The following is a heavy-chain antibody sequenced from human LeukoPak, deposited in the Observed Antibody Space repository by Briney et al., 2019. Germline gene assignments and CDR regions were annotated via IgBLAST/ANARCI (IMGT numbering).Heavy chain of an antibody. V-gene: IGHV4-59*12. CDR1: GGSISSYY. Sequence: SETLSLTCTVSGGSISSYYWSWIRQPPGKGLEWIGYIYYSGSTNYNPSLKSRVTISVDTSKNQFSLKLSSVTAADTAVYYCARAVTLFWYYMDVWGKGTTVTVSS. D-gene: IGHD4-17*01. J-gene: IGHJ6*03. CDR3: ARAVTLFWYYMDV. CDR2: IYYSGST.